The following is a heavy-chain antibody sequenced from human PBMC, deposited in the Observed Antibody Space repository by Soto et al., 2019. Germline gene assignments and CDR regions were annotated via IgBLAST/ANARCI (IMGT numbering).Heavy chain of an antibody. Sequence: GGSLRLSCAVSGFTFSDYGMHWVRQAPGKGLEWVAVVSYDGSYKYYADSVKGRFTVSRDLSGNTLFLQMNSLRLEDTAVYFCAKEMYPRTVIDSSSHCGDYWGQGTLVTVSS. V-gene: IGHV3-30*18. CDR1: GFTFSDYG. CDR3: AKEMYPRTVIDSSSHCGDY. CDR2: VSYDGSYK. J-gene: IGHJ4*02. D-gene: IGHD6-6*01.